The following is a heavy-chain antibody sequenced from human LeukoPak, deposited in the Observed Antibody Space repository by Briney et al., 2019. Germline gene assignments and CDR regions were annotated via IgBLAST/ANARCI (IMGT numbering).Heavy chain of an antibody. CDR3: ASRMVVANYFDY. Sequence: PSETLSLTCTVSGGSISSYYWSWIRQPPGKGLEWIGYIYYSGSTNYNPSLKSRVTISVDTSKDQFSLKLSSVTAADTAVYYCASRMVVANYFDYWGQGTLVTVSS. CDR2: IYYSGST. J-gene: IGHJ4*02. D-gene: IGHD2-21*01. CDR1: GGSISSYY. V-gene: IGHV4-59*08.